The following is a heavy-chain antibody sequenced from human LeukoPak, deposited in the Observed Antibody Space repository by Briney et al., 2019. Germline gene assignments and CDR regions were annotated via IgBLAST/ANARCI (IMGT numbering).Heavy chain of an antibody. CDR1: GFTLNRYW. CDR2: IKLDGSEQ. CDR3: ASGGYYYAS. V-gene: IGHV3-7*01. D-gene: IGHD3-10*01. J-gene: IGHJ5*02. Sequence: GGTVRLPYAVSGFTLNRYWMSGVRQAPGQGLEWVANIKLDGSEQYYVDSVKGRFPIARDHAKNSLYLQMNSLRAEDTAVYYCASGGYYYASWGQGTLVTVSS.